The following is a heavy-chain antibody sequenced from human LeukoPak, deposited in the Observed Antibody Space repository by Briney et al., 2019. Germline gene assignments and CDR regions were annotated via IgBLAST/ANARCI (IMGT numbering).Heavy chain of an antibody. CDR3: AKDPHPQYYYDSSGYYYYY. Sequence: GGSLRLSCAASGFTFSSYAMSWVRQAPGKGLEWVSAISGSGGSTYYADSVKGRFTISRDNSKNTLYLQMNSLRAEDTAVYYCAKDPHPQYYYDSSGYYYYYWGQGTLVTVSS. CDR1: GFTFSSYA. V-gene: IGHV3-23*01. CDR2: ISGSGGST. D-gene: IGHD3-22*01. J-gene: IGHJ4*02.